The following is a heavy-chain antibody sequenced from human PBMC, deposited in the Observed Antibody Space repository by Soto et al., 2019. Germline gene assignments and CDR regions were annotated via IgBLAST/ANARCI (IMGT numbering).Heavy chain of an antibody. CDR3: AKQILPFGFRPSSGMDV. CDR1: GFTFSSYA. Sequence: GGSLRLSCAASGFTFSSYAMSWVRQAPGKGLEWVSAISGSGGSTYYADSVKGRFTISRDNSKNTLYLQMNSLRAEDTAVYYCAKQILPFGFRPSSGMDVWGQGTTVTVSS. D-gene: IGHD3-16*01. V-gene: IGHV3-23*01. CDR2: ISGSGGST. J-gene: IGHJ6*02.